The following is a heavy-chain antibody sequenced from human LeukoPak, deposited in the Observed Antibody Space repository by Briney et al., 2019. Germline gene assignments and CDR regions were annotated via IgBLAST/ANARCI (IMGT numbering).Heavy chain of an antibody. Sequence: PGGSLRLSCAASGFTFSSYAMSWVRQAPGKGLEWVSAISGSGGSTYYADSVKGRFTISRDNSKNTLYLQMNSLRAEDTAVYYCAKARGAYSSSPNWFDPWGQGTLVTVSS. V-gene: IGHV3-23*01. CDR3: AKARGAYSSSPNWFDP. CDR1: GFTFSSYA. D-gene: IGHD6-6*01. CDR2: ISGSGGST. J-gene: IGHJ5*02.